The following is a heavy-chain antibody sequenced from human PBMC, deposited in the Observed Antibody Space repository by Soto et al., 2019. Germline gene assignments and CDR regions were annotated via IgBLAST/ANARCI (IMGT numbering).Heavy chain of an antibody. CDR3: ARASGYDLSRYYFDY. Sequence: SVKVSCKASGGTFSSYTISWVRQAPGQGLEWMGRIIPILGIANYAQKFQGRVTITADKSTSTAYMELSSLRSEDTAVYYCARASGYDLSRYYFDYWGQGTLVTVSS. J-gene: IGHJ4*02. V-gene: IGHV1-69*02. CDR1: GGTFSSYT. D-gene: IGHD5-12*01. CDR2: IIPILGIA.